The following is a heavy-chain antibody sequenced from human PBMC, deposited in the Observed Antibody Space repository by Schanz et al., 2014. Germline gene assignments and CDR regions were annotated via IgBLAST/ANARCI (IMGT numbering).Heavy chain of an antibody. Sequence: QVQLQESGPGLVKPSETLSLTCTVSDSSITSDYSWGWIRQPPGKGLEWIGSIHQSGNAYYNPSQKSRVPISLDTPKTQFSRRLKSVTAADTAAYYCAREYSSFDYWGQGTLVTVSS. V-gene: IGHV4-38-2*02. CDR3: AREYSSFDY. CDR2: IHQSGNA. CDR1: DSSITSDYS. J-gene: IGHJ4*02. D-gene: IGHD6-19*01.